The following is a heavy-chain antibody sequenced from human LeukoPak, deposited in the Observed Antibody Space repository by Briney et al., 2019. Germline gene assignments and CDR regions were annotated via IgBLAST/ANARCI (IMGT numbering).Heavy chain of an antibody. CDR1: GFTFSSYG. Sequence: GRSLRLSCAASGFTFSSYGMHWVRQAPGKGLEWVAVISYDGSNKYYADSVKGRFTIPRDNSKNTLYLQMNSLRAEDTAVYYCARDGVYCSGGSCYPFADYWGQGTLVTVSS. CDR3: ARDGVYCSGGSCYPFADY. CDR2: ISYDGSNK. V-gene: IGHV3-30*03. D-gene: IGHD2-15*01. J-gene: IGHJ4*02.